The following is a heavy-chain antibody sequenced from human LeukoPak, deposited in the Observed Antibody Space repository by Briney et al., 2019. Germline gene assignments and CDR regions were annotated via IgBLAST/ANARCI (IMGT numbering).Heavy chain of an antibody. D-gene: IGHD5-18*01. V-gene: IGHV3-30*02. CDR3: AKDEHTAMVPHAFDI. Sequence: GGSLRLSCAASGFTFSSYGMHWVRQAPGKGLEWVALIRYDGSNKYYADSVKGRFTISRDNAKNSLYLQMNSLRAEDTAVYYCAKDEHTAMVPHAFDIWGQGTMVTVSS. CDR1: GFTFSSYG. J-gene: IGHJ3*02. CDR2: IRYDGSNK.